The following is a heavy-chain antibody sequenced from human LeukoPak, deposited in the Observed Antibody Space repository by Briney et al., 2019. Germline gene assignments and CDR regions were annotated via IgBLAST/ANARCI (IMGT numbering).Heavy chain of an antibody. D-gene: IGHD3-3*01. Sequence: GGSLRLSCEASGFVFRSFALAWVRQAPGKGLEWVSSITANGDRTYYADSVRGRFTISRDNSKNTVYLEMSSLSAEDTTLYYCATFGIIIRNNYFDFWGQGTQVIVSS. J-gene: IGHJ4*02. CDR3: ATFGIIIRNNYFDF. CDR2: ITANGDRT. V-gene: IGHV3-23*01. CDR1: GFVFRSFA.